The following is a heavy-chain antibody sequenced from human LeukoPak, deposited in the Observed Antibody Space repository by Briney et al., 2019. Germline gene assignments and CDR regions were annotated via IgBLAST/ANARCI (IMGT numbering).Heavy chain of an antibody. V-gene: IGHV4-4*01. Sequence: PSETLSLTCAVSGGSILSTNWWTWVRQPPGKGLEWIGEVHLDGRTNYNPSLKSRLIMSVDLPENHISLKLTSVTAADTAVYCCAREGGFYRPLDYSGQGTLVTVSS. CDR3: AREGGFYRPLDY. D-gene: IGHD3-3*01. CDR2: VHLDGRT. CDR1: GGSILSTNW. J-gene: IGHJ4*02.